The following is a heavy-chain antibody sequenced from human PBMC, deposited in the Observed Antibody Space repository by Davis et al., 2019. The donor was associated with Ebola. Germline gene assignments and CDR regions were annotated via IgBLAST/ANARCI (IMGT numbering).Heavy chain of an antibody. D-gene: IGHD6-19*01. V-gene: IGHV4-59*01. Sequence: MPSETLSLTCAVYGGSFSGYYWSWIRQPPGKGLEWIGYIYDSGSTNYNPSLKSRVTISMDTSKNQFSLKLNSVTAADTAVYYCARGVEQWLVPPDYWGQGTLVTVSS. J-gene: IGHJ4*02. CDR2: IYDSGST. CDR3: ARGVEQWLVPPDY. CDR1: GGSFSGYY.